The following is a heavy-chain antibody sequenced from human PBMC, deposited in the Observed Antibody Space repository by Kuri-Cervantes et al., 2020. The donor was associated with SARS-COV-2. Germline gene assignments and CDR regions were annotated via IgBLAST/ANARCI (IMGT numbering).Heavy chain of an antibody. CDR1: GYSISSGYY. D-gene: IGHD4-17*01. V-gene: IGHV4-38-2*01. Sequence: GSLRLSCAVSGYSISSGYYWGWVRQPPGKGLEWIGSIYHGGSTYYNPSLKSRVTMSVDTSKNQFSLKLSSVTAADTAVYYCARACQGGYGDYVRGAYYYYYMDVWGKGTTVTVSS. CDR2: IYHGGST. CDR3: ARACQGGYGDYVRGAYYYYYMDV. J-gene: IGHJ6*03.